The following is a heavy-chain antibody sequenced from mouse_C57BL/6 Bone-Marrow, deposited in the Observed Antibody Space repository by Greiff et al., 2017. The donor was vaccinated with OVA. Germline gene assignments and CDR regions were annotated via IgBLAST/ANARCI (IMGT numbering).Heavy chain of an antibody. Sequence: EVHLVESGGDLVKPGGSLKLSCAASGFTFSSHGMSWVRQTPDKRLEWVATISSGGSYTYYPDSVKGRFTISRDNAKNTLYLQMSSLKSEDTAMYYCARHYYPIFDYRGHGTTLTVSS. CDR3: ARHYYPIFDY. CDR2: ISSGGSYT. J-gene: IGHJ2*01. V-gene: IGHV5-6*01. D-gene: IGHD1-1*01. CDR1: GFTFSSHG.